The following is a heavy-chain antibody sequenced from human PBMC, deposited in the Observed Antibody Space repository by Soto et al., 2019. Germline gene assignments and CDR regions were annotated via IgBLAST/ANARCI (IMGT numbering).Heavy chain of an antibody. V-gene: IGHV1-69*01. CDR3: AAELGFGKLSVV. D-gene: IGHD3-10*01. J-gene: IGHJ6*02. Sequence: QVQVVQSGVEVRRPGSSVKVSCKASGDTFKNCVISWVRQAPGQGLEWMGGIISLFGTTDFAQRFQGRLTITTGESTTTAYMELSRLRSEDTATYYCAAELGFGKLSVVWGQGTTVIVSS. CDR1: GDTFKNCV. CDR2: IISLFGTT.